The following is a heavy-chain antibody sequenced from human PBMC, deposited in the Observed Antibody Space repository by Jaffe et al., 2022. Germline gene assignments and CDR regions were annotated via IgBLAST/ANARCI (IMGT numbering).Heavy chain of an antibody. CDR2: IKQDGSEK. V-gene: IGHV3-7*01. CDR3: ARDQDIGPFYYMDV. CDR1: GFTFSSYW. D-gene: IGHD2-15*01. J-gene: IGHJ6*03. Sequence: EVQLVESGGGLVQPGGSLRLSCAASGFTFSSYWMSWVRQAPGKGLEWVANIKQDGSEKYYVDSVKGRFTISRDNAKNSLYLQMNSLRAEDTAVYYCARDQDIGPFYYMDVWGKGTTVTVSS.